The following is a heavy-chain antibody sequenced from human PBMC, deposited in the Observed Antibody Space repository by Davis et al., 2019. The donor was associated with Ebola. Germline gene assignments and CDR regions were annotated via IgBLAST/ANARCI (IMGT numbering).Heavy chain of an antibody. CDR1: GFTFTTYA. D-gene: IGHD7-27*01. Sequence: GESLKISCAASGFTFTTYAMHWVRQAPGKGLEWVAVISSDGTNKYYADSVKGRFTISRDNSKKTLYLQMNSLRAEDTAVYYCARKAGKTVTGEWFDPWVQGILVTVSS. CDR3: ARKAGKTVTGEWFDP. J-gene: IGHJ5*02. CDR2: ISSDGTNK. V-gene: IGHV3-30-3*01.